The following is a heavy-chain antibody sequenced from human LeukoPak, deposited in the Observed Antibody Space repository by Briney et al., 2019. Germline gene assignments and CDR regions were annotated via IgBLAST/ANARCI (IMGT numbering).Heavy chain of an antibody. D-gene: IGHD3-22*01. CDR3: ASYDSSGKPFDY. V-gene: IGHV1-69*04. CDR1: GGTFSSYA. J-gene: IGHJ4*02. Sequence: GASVKVSCKASGGTFSSYAISWVRQAPGQGLEWMGRIIPILGIANYAQKFQGRVTITADKSTSTAYMELSSLRSEDTAVYYCASYDSSGKPFDYWGQGTLVTVSS. CDR2: IIPILGIA.